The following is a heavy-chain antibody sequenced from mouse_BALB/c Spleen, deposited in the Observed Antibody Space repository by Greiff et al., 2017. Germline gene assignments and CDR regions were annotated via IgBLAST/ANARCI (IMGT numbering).Heavy chain of an antibody. CDR1: GFTFSSFG. CDR2: ISSGSSTI. CDR3: ARNYGLDY. V-gene: IGHV5-17*02. J-gene: IGHJ2*01. Sequence: EVQVVESGGGLVQPGGSRKLSCAASGFTFSSFGMHWVRQAPEKGLEWVAYISSGSSTIYYADTVKGRFTISRDNPKNTLFLQMTSLRSEDKAMYYCARNYGLDYWGQGTTLTVSS. D-gene: IGHD1-1*01.